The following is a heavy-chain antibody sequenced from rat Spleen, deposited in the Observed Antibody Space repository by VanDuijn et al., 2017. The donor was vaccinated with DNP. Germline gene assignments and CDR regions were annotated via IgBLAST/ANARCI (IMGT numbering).Heavy chain of an antibody. CDR1: GYTFTYYY. CDR3: ARWNDGLDY. V-gene: IGHV1-43*01. D-gene: IGHD1-12*02. Sequence: PDSSVKISCKASGYTFTYYYIGWIKQTTGQGLEYIGYINTGSGGTNYNEKFKGKATLTVDRSSSTAFMQLSSLTPGDSAVYYCARWNDGLDYWGQGIMVTVSS. CDR2: INTGSGGT. J-gene: IGHJ2*01.